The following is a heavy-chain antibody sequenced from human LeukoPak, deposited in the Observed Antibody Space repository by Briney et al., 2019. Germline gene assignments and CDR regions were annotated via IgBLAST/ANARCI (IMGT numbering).Heavy chain of an antibody. V-gene: IGHV3-33*01. CDR1: GFTFSSYG. J-gene: IGHJ4*02. Sequence: GGSLRLSCAASGFTFSSYGMHWVRQAPGKGLEWVAVIWYDGNNEYYADSVKGRFTISRDNSKNTLFLQMNSLRADDTAVYYCARAPPYCSGGACYFDSWGQGTLVTVTS. CDR3: ARAPPYCSGGACYFDS. D-gene: IGHD2-15*01. CDR2: IWYDGNNE.